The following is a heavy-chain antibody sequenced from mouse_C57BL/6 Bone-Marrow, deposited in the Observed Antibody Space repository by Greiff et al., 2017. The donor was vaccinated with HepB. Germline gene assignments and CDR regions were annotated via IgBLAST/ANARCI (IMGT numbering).Heavy chain of an antibody. J-gene: IGHJ3*01. CDR1: GYTFTSYV. D-gene: IGHD2-10*02. V-gene: IGHV1-14*01. CDR3: MGYGNYGVAY. Sequence: VQLQQSGPELVKPGASVKMSCKASGYTFTSYVMHWVKQKPGQGLEWIGYIYPYNDGTKYNEKFKGKATLTSDKSSSTAYMELSRLTSEDSAVYHRMGYGNYGVAYWGQGTLVTVSA. CDR2: IYPYNDGT.